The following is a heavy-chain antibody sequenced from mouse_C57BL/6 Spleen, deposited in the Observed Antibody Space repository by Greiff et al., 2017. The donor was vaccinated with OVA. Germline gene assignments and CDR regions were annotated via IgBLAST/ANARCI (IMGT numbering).Heavy chain of an antibody. Sequence: QVQLKQPGAELVRPGSSVKLSCKASGYTFTSYWMHWVKQRPIQGLEWIGNIDPSDSETHYNQKFKDKATLTVDKSSSTAYMQLSSLTSEDAAVYYCARWTTVVDYWGQGTTLTVSS. CDR1: GYTFTSYW. CDR3: ARWTTVVDY. CDR2: IDPSDSET. D-gene: IGHD1-1*01. J-gene: IGHJ2*01. V-gene: IGHV1-52*01.